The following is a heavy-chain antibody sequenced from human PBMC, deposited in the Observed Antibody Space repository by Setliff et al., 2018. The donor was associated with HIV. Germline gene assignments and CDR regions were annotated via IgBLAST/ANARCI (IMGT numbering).Heavy chain of an antibody. Sequence: SETLSLTCTVSAVSIGGYSWSWIRQSPGKGLERIGSIYSTDTTNHNPSLESRVTISVDKSKNQFSLKLNSVTAADTAVYYCARHGTWNSQRFHFDYWGQGTPVTSPQ. CDR2: IYSTDTT. J-gene: IGHJ4*02. V-gene: IGHV4-4*09. CDR3: ARHGTWNSQRFHFDY. D-gene: IGHD1-7*01. CDR1: AVSIGGYS.